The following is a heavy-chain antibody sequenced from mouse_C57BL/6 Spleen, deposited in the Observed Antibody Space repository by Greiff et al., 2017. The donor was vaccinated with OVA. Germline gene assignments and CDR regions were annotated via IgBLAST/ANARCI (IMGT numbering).Heavy chain of an antibody. V-gene: IGHV2-2*01. CDR3: ARMDDGYLDY. Sequence: QVQLQQSGPGLVQPSQSLSITCTVSGFSLTSYGVHWVRQSPGKGLEWLGVIWSGGSTDYNAAFISRLSISKDNSKSQVFFKMNSLQADDTAIYYCARMDDGYLDYWGQGTTLTVSS. CDR2: IWSGGST. J-gene: IGHJ2*01. D-gene: IGHD2-3*01. CDR1: GFSLTSYG.